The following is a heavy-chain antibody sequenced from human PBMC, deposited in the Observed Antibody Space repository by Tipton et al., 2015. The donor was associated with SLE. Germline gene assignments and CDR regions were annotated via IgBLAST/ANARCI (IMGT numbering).Heavy chain of an antibody. Sequence: SLRLSCAASGFSFSRYGMHWVRQAPGKGLEWVAGVSQDGNDKYYVDSVKGRFTISRDNSKNTLYLQMNSLRDEDTAVYYCAKDPGLEWTGMDAWGQGTTVTVSS. CDR1: GFSFSRYG. V-gene: IGHV3-30*18. D-gene: IGHD3-3*01. CDR3: AKDPGLEWTGMDA. J-gene: IGHJ6*02. CDR2: VSQDGNDK.